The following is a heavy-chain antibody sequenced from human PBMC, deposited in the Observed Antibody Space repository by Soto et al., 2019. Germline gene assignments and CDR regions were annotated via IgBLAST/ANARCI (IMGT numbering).Heavy chain of an antibody. D-gene: IGHD3-10*01. J-gene: IGHJ5*02. CDR3: ARGRRGYYGSGSNNWFDP. Sequence: EVQLVESGGGLVQPGGSLRLSCAASGFTFSSYAMHWVRQAPGKGLEYVSAISSNGGSTYYANSVKGRFTISRDNSKNTMYLQMGSLRAEHMAVYYCARGRRGYYGSGSNNWFDPWGQGTLVTVSS. CDR1: GFTFSSYA. CDR2: ISSNGGST. V-gene: IGHV3-64*01.